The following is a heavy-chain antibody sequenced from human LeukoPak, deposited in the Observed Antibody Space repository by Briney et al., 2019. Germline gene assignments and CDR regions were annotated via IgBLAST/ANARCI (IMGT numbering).Heavy chain of an antibody. CDR2: IIPMFGTI. Sequence: SVKVSCKASGGTFSNYAISWVRQAPGQGLEWMGGIIPMFGTINYGQKFQGRVTITADESTSTAYMELSSLRSEDTAVYYCARESPRSGSYYNYYYNGMDVWGQGTTVTVSS. V-gene: IGHV1-69*13. CDR1: GGTFSNYA. CDR3: ARESPRSGSYYNYYYNGMDV. D-gene: IGHD1-26*01. J-gene: IGHJ6*02.